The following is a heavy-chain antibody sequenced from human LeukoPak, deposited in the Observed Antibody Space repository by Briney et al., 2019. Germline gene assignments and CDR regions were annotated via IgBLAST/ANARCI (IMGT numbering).Heavy chain of an antibody. J-gene: IGHJ4*02. CDR3: ARGNIEMAPDY. V-gene: IGHV4-61*02. Sequence: SQTLSLTCTVSGGSISSGSYYWSWIRQPAGKGLEWIGRIYTSGSTNYNPSLKSRVTISVDTSKNQFSLKLSSVTAADTAVYYCARGNIEMAPDYRGQGTLVTVSS. CDR1: GGSISSGSYY. D-gene: IGHD5-24*01. CDR2: IYTSGST.